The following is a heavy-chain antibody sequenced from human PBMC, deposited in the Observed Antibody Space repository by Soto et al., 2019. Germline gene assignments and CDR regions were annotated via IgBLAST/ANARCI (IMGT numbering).Heavy chain of an antibody. Sequence: SETLSLTCAVSGGSISSSNWWSWVRQPPGKGLEWIGEIYHSGSTNYNPSLKSRVTISVDKSKNQFSLKLSSVTAADTAVYYCARDLYDFWSGLSPAYYYYGMDVWGQGTTVTVSS. D-gene: IGHD3-3*01. CDR1: GGSISSSNW. V-gene: IGHV4-4*02. J-gene: IGHJ6*02. CDR2: IYHSGST. CDR3: ARDLYDFWSGLSPAYYYYGMDV.